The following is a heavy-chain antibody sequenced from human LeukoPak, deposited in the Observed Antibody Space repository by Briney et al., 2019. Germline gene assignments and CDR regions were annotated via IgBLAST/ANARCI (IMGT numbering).Heavy chain of an antibody. V-gene: IGHV1-46*01. CDR3: ARAGGVALVRATIKKYYLDY. CDR2: INPSGGST. J-gene: IGHJ4*02. Sequence: ASVKVSCKASGYTFTSYYIHWVRRAPGQGLEWMGIINPSGGSTSYAQKFQGRVTMTGDTSTTTVYMELSSLRFEDTAVYYCARAGGVALVRATIKKYYLDYWGQGTLVTVSS. CDR1: GYTFTSYY. D-gene: IGHD3-10*01.